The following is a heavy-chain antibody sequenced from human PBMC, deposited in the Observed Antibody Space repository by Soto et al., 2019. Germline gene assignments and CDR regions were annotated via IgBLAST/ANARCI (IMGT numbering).Heavy chain of an antibody. CDR1: GYTFTSYY. V-gene: IGHV1-46*03. CDR2: INPSGGST. D-gene: IGHD3-10*01. Sequence: APVKVSCKASGYTFTSYYMHWVRQAPGQGLEWMGIINPSGGSTSYAQKFQGRVTMTRDTSTSTVYMELSSLRSEDTAVYYCARDGGGSSGSYSGDAFDIWGQGTMVTVSS. J-gene: IGHJ3*02. CDR3: ARDGGGSSGSYSGDAFDI.